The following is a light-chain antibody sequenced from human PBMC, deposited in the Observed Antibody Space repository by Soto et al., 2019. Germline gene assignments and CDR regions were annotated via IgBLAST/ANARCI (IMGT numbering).Light chain of an antibody. CDR1: QGLGYSDGNTY. J-gene: IGKJ2*01. CDR3: MQGAHWPYT. Sequence: DVVMTQSPPSLPAPFGQPASTSSSSIQGLGYSDGNTYLNGFKKRPGQSPRRLIYKVSDRDSGVPDRFSGSGSGTDFTLKISRVEAEDVGVYYCMQGAHWPYTFGQGTKLEIK. CDR2: KVS. V-gene: IGKV2-30*01.